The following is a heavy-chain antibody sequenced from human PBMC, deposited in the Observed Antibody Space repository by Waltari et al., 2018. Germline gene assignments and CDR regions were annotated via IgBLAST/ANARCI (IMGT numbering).Heavy chain of an antibody. CDR3: AREDFMWELPQ. CDR2: IYYSGST. D-gene: IGHD1-26*01. CDR1: GGSISSSSYY. Sequence: QLQLQESGPGLVKPSETLSLTCTVSGGSISSSSYYWGWIRQPPGKGLEWIGSIYYSGSTYYNPSLKSRVTISVDTSKNQFSLKLSSVTAADTAVYYCAREDFMWELPQWGQGTLVTVSS. V-gene: IGHV4-39*07. J-gene: IGHJ4*02.